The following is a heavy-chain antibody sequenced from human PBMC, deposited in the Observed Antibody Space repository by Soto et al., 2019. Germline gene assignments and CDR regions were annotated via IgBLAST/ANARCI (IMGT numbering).Heavy chain of an antibody. CDR1: GYTFTSYV. CDR2: ISAYNGNT. V-gene: IGHV1-18*01. J-gene: IGHJ6*02. D-gene: IGHD6-25*01. Sequence: QVQLVQSGAEVKKPGASVKVSCKASGYTFTSYVISWVRQAPGQGLEWMGWISAYNGNTNYAQKLQGRVTMTTDTSTSTAYMELRSLRSDDTAVYYWASYREQRVVYGMDVWGQGTTVTVSS. CDR3: ASYREQRVVYGMDV.